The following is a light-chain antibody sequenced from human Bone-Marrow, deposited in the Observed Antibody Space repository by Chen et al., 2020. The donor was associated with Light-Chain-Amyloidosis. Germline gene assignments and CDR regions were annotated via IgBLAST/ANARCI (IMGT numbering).Light chain of an antibody. CDR2: KVS. J-gene: IGKJ2*01. CDR1: RSLMGSDGNAL. CDR3: MEYTHWAHT. V-gene: IGKV2-30*01. Sequence: DVVLTQSPLSLPVTLGQPASISCRSPRSLMGSDGNALLSWFQQRPCQSPRRLIDKVSSRDSGVQDRCSGSGSGTDFTLRISRVEAEDVGVYYCMEYTHWAHTFGQGTKLEIQ.